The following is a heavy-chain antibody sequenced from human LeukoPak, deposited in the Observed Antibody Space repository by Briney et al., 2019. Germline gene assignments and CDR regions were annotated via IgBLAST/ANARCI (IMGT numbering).Heavy chain of an antibody. Sequence: SETLSLTCAVYGGSFSGYYWSWIRQPPGKGLEWIGEINHSGSTNYNPSLKSRVTISVDTSKNQFSLKLSSVTAADTAVYYCARGWIFAVAAFYYYYGMDVWGKVTTVTVSS. J-gene: IGHJ6*04. V-gene: IGHV4-34*01. CDR3: ARGWIFAVAAFYYYYGMDV. CDR1: GGSFSGYY. CDR2: INHSGST. D-gene: IGHD6-19*01.